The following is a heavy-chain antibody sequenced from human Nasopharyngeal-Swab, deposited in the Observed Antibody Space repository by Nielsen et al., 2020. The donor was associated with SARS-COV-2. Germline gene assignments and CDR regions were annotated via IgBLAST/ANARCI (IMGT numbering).Heavy chain of an antibody. CDR1: GFTFSSYG. CDR3: ARDDGSSWYRGFGY. V-gene: IGHV3-30*19. CDR2: ISYDGSNK. D-gene: IGHD6-13*01. Sequence: GESLKISCAASGFTFSSYGMHWVRQAPGKGLEWVAVISYDGSNKYYADSVKGRFTISRDNSKNTLYLQMNSLRAEDTAVYYCARDDGSSWYRGFGYWGQGTLVTVSS. J-gene: IGHJ4*02.